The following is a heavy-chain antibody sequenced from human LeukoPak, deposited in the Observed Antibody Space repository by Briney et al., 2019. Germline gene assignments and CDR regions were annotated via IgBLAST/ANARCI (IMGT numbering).Heavy chain of an antibody. Sequence: GGSLRLSCAASGFTFSSYWMSWVRQAPGKGLEWVANIKQDGSEKYYVDSVKGRFTISRDNAKNSLYLQMNSLRAEDTAVYYCARAGDLVHIAAAGPYYDYWGQGTLVTVSS. D-gene: IGHD6-13*01. V-gene: IGHV3-7*01. CDR3: ARAGDLVHIAAAGPYYDY. CDR2: IKQDGSEK. CDR1: GFTFSSYW. J-gene: IGHJ4*02.